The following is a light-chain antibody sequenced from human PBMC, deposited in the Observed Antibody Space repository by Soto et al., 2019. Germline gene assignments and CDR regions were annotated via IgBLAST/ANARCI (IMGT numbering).Light chain of an antibody. Sequence: DIQMTQSPSSLSASVGDRVTITCRASQSISSYLNWYQQKLGNAPKLLIYPSSSLQSGVPSRFSGSGSVTDFTVTISSLQPEDFANYYCQQSYSTPHTFGQGTKLEFK. CDR1: QSISSY. CDR3: QQSYSTPHT. V-gene: IGKV1-39*01. J-gene: IGKJ2*01. CDR2: PSS.